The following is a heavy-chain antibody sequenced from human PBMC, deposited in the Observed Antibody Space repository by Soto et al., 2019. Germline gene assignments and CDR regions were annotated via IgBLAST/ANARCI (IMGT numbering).Heavy chain of an antibody. Sequence: ASVKVSCKASGGTFSSYAISWVRQAPGQGLEWMGGIIPIFGTANYAQKFQGRVTITADESTSTAYMALSSLRSEDTAVCYCAREVVVVPAAIAYYYYGMDVWGQGTTVTVSS. J-gene: IGHJ6*02. CDR2: IIPIFGTA. D-gene: IGHD2-2*02. CDR1: GGTFSSYA. CDR3: AREVVVVPAAIAYYYYGMDV. V-gene: IGHV1-69*13.